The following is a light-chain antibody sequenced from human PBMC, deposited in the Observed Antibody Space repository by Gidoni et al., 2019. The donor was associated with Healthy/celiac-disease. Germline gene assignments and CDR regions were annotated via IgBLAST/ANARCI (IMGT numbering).Light chain of an antibody. CDR1: SPNIGSNT. V-gene: IGLV1-44*01. CDR2: SNN. Sequence: QSVLTQPPSASGTPGQRVTISCSGSSPNIGSNTVNWYQQHPGTAPKLLICSNNQRPSGVPDRFSGSKSGTSASLAISGLQSEDEADYYCAAWDDSLNGYVFGTGTKVTVL. J-gene: IGLJ1*01. CDR3: AAWDDSLNGYV.